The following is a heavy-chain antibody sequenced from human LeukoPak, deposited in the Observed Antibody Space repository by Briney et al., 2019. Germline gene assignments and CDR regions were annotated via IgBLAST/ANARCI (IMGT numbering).Heavy chain of an antibody. CDR3: TKVRSGSSSWALRVFDY. Sequence: GGSRRLSCAASGFTISNAWMSWVRQAPGKGLEWVGRIKSKTDGGTTDYAAPVKGRFTISRDNSKSTLYLQMNSLRVEDTAVYYCTKVRSGSSSWALRVFDYWGQGALVTVSS. V-gene: IGHV3-15*01. CDR2: IKSKTDGGTT. J-gene: IGHJ4*02. D-gene: IGHD6-13*01. CDR1: GFTISNAW.